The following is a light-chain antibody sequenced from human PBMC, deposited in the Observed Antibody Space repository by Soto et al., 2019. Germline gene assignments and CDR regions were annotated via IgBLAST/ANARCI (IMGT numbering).Light chain of an antibody. V-gene: IGKV1-5*03. CDR2: KAS. CDR3: QQHNSYPGT. J-gene: IGKJ1*01. CDR1: QSISIW. Sequence: DIQMTQSPSTLSASVGDRVTITCRASQSISIWLAWYQQKPGKAPKLLIYKASNLESGLPSRFSGSGSGTEFTLTISSLQPDDFATYYCQQHNSYPGTFGQGTKVEIK.